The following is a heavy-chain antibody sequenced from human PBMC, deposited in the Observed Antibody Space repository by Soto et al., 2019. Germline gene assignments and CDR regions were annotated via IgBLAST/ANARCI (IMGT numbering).Heavy chain of an antibody. Sequence: RASVKVSCKASGYTFTGYYMHWVRQAPGQGLEWMGWINPNSGGTNYAQKFQGWVTMTRDTSISTAYMELSSLRSEDTAVYYCARAINPFDSSQKNWFDPWGQGTLVTVSS. CDR1: GYTFTGYY. D-gene: IGHD3-22*01. V-gene: IGHV1-2*04. CDR2: INPNSGGT. J-gene: IGHJ5*02. CDR3: ARAINPFDSSQKNWFDP.